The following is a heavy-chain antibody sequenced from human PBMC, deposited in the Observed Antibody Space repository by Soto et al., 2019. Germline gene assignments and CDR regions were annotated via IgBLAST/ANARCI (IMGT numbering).Heavy chain of an antibody. Sequence: VQLVESGGGVVQPGRSLRLSCAASGFTFSSYGMHWVRQAPGKGLEWVAVIWYDGSNKYYADSVKGRFTISRDNSKNTLYLQMNSLRAEDTAVYYCARDSYDSSGYYLDYWGQGTLVTVSS. CDR1: GFTFSSYG. CDR2: IWYDGSNK. J-gene: IGHJ4*02. V-gene: IGHV3-33*01. CDR3: ARDSYDSSGYYLDY. D-gene: IGHD3-22*01.